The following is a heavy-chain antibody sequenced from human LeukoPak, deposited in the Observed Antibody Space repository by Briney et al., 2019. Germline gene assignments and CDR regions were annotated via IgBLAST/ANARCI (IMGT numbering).Heavy chain of an antibody. D-gene: IGHD5-12*01. V-gene: IGHV4-4*08. Sequence: PSETLSLTCTVSGGSISSYYWNWIRQPPGKALEWIGYIYTSGSTNYNPSLKIRVTMSLDTSKNQFSLKLSSVTAADTAVYYCARHVHRYSTNNWFDPWGQGTLLSVSS. J-gene: IGHJ5*02. CDR2: IYTSGST. CDR3: ARHVHRYSTNNWFDP. CDR1: GGSISSYY.